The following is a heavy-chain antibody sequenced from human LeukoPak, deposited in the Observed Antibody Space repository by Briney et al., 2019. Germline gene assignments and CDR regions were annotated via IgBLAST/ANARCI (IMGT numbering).Heavy chain of an antibody. CDR3: ARVGVVVAGGGAGYGMDV. D-gene: IGHD6-19*01. V-gene: IGHV3-21*01. CDR1: GFSFSSYS. Sequence: PGGSLRLSCAASGFSFSSYSMNWVRQAPGKGLEWVSSISSSSSYIYYADSVKGRFTISRDNAKNSLYLQMNSLRAEDTAVYYCARVGVVVAGGGAGYGMDVWGQGTTVTVSS. J-gene: IGHJ6*02. CDR2: ISSSSSYI.